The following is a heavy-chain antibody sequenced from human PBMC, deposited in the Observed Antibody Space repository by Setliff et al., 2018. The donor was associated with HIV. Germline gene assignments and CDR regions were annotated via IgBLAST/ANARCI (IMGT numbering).Heavy chain of an antibody. CDR2: INHSGDN. CDR3: ARGVVMRGIIVGRPLDS. Sequence: SETLSLTCAVYGGSFSDHYWSWMRQPPGKGLEWIGEINHSGDNNYNPSLKSRVTMSVDTSKNQFSLKLRSMTATDTAVYYCARGVVMRGIIVGRPLDSWGRGTLVTVSS. J-gene: IGHJ4*02. D-gene: IGHD2-21*01. V-gene: IGHV4-34*01. CDR1: GGSFSDHY.